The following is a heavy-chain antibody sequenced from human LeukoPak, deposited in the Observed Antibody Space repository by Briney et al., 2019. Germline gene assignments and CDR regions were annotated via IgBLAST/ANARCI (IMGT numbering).Heavy chain of an antibody. CDR2: ISNDGGGT. CDR1: GFTFDDYA. Sequence: GGSLRLSCAASGFTFDDYAMHWVRQAPGKGLEWVSAISNDGGGTQYADFVEGRFTISRDNSKNTLFLQMSSLRAEDTALYYCAKGSSDFADLWGQGTLVTVSS. CDR3: AKGSSDFADL. V-gene: IGHV3-23*01. J-gene: IGHJ5*02. D-gene: IGHD2-2*01.